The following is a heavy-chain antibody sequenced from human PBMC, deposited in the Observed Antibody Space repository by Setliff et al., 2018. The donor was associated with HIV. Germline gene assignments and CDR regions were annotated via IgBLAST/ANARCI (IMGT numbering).Heavy chain of an antibody. CDR3: ARIVVVPAAMVYYYGMGV. CDR1: EFTFSSHA. Sequence: LRLSCAASEFTFSSHAMFWVRQAPGRGLEWISYIGRSSTSSIYYADSVKGRFTISRDNAKNSLYLQMNSLRAEDTAVYYCARIVVVPAAMVYYYGMGVWGQGTTITVSS. D-gene: IGHD2-2*01. V-gene: IGHV3-48*01. CDR2: IGRSSTSSI. J-gene: IGHJ6*02.